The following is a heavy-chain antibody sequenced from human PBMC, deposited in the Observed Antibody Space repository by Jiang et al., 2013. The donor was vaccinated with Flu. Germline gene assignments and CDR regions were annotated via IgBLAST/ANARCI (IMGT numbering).Heavy chain of an antibody. CDR1: GYTFTNYG. J-gene: IGHJ3*02. CDR3: ARADGGSPYYYDSSGYRDI. V-gene: IGHV1-18*04. D-gene: IGHD3-22*01. Sequence: GAEVKKPGASVKVSCKASGYTFTNYGITWVRQAPGQGLEWMGWISAYNGDTNYAQKLQGRVTMTTDTSTSTAYMELRSLRSDDTAVYYCARADGGSPYYYDSSGYRDIWGQGTMVTVSS. CDR2: ISAYNGDT.